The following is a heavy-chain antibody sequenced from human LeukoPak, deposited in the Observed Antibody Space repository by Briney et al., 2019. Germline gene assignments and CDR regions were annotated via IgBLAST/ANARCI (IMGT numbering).Heavy chain of an antibody. V-gene: IGHV3-74*01. Sequence: GGSLRLSCAASGFTFSSYWMHWVRQAPGKGLVWVSRINSDGSSTSYADSVKGRFTISRDNAKNALYLQMNSLRAEDTAVYYCAGIRITMVRGVMYNWFDPWGQGTLVTVSS. CDR2: INSDGSST. J-gene: IGHJ5*02. D-gene: IGHD3-10*01. CDR1: GFTFSSYW. CDR3: AGIRITMVRGVMYNWFDP.